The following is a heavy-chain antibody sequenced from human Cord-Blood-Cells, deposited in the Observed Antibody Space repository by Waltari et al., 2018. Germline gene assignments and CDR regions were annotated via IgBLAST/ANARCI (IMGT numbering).Heavy chain of an antibody. V-gene: IGHV1-2*02. CDR3: AFGGPMVRGALYAFDI. J-gene: IGHJ3*02. CDR2: INPNSGGT. CDR1: GYTFTGYY. D-gene: IGHD3-10*01. Sequence: QVQLVQSGAEVKKPGASVKVSCKASGYTFTGYYMPWARQAPGQGLEWMGWINPNSGGTNYAQKFQGRVTMTRDTSISTAYMELSRLRSDDTAVYYCAFGGPMVRGALYAFDIWGQGTMVTVSS.